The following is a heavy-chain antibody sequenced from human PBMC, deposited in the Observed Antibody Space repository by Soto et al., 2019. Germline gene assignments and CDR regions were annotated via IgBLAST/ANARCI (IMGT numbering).Heavy chain of an antibody. V-gene: IGHV3-23*01. CDR2: IGTDGNT. D-gene: IGHD2-2*01. Sequence: GSLRLSCAASGFTFNSYAMNWVRQAPGKGLAWVSAIGTDGNTYYANSVKGRFTISRDNSRTTLYLQTNSLRVEDTALYYCVRKYPGTRPFDYWGQGTLVTVSS. CDR3: VRKYPGTRPFDY. CDR1: GFTFNSYA. J-gene: IGHJ4*01.